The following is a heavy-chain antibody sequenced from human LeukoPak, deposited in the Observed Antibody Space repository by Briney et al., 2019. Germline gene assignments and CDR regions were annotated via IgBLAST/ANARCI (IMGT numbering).Heavy chain of an antibody. Sequence: PGVSLRLSCAASGFTFSSNGMHWVRQAPDKGLEWVAVISYDGSNKHYADSVKGRFTISRDNAKNSLYLQMNSLRAEDTAVYYCASTIVGANLFDYWGQGTLVTVSS. CDR1: GFTFSSNG. D-gene: IGHD1-26*01. CDR3: ASTIVGANLFDY. V-gene: IGHV3-30*03. J-gene: IGHJ4*02. CDR2: ISYDGSNK.